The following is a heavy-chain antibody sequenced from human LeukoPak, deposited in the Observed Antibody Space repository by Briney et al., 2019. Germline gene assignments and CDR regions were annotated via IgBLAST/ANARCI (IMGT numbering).Heavy chain of an antibody. D-gene: IGHD3-22*01. CDR1: GFTFSSYA. CDR2: ISGSGGST. CDR3: AKDLRLYYDSSGYDAFDI. Sequence: GSLRLSCAASGFTFSSYAMSWVRQAPGKGLEWVSAISGSGGSTYYADSVKGRFTISRDNSKNTLYLQMNSLRAEDTAVYYCAKDLRLYYDSSGYDAFDIWGQGTMVTVSS. J-gene: IGHJ3*02. V-gene: IGHV3-23*01.